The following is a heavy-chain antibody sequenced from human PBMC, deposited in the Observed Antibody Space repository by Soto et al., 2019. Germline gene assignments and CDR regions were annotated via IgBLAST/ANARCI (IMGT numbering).Heavy chain of an antibody. CDR1: GFTFSSYS. J-gene: IGHJ4*02. CDR3: AGDLITMIVVVTGFDY. CDR2: ISSSSSTI. V-gene: IGHV3-48*02. D-gene: IGHD3-22*01. Sequence: GGSLRLSCAASGFTFSSYSMNWVRQAPGKGLEWVSYISSSSSTIYYADSVKGRFTISRDNAKNSLYLQMNSLRDEDTAVYYCAGDLITMIVVVTGFDYWGQGTLVTVSS.